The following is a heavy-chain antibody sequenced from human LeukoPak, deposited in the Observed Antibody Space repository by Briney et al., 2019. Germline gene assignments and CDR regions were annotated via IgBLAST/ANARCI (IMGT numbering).Heavy chain of an antibody. V-gene: IGHV3-7*01. CDR2: IKPDGSEK. CDR3: ARAAAYCGGDCYYLHDS. D-gene: IGHD2-21*02. CDR1: GFTFSNYW. J-gene: IGHJ4*02. Sequence: GGSLRLSCAASGFTFSNYWVSWVRQAPGKGLEWVANIKPDGSEKYYVDSVKGRFTISRDNAKNSLYLQMNSLRAEDTAVYYCARAAAYCGGDCYYLHDSWGQGTLVTVSS.